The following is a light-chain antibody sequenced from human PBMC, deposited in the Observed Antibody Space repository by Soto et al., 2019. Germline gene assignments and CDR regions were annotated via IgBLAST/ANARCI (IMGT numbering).Light chain of an antibody. CDR1: QSVRSH. Sequence: VLTQSPATLSLSPGETATLSCRASQSVRSHLAWYQQRPGQPPRLLIYDASSLETGVPSRFSGSGSGTDFTLTISSLQPEDFATYYCQQYDNLPLIFGQGTRLEIK. CDR2: DAS. J-gene: IGKJ5*01. CDR3: QQYDNLPLI. V-gene: IGKV3-15*01.